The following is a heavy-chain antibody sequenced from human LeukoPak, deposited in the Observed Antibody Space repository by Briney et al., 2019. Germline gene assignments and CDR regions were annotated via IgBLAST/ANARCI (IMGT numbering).Heavy chain of an antibody. CDR2: ISYSGST. Sequence: SETLSLTCTVSGGSISSSSYYWGWIRQPPGKGLEWIGDISYSGSTYYNPSLKSRATISVDMSKNQFSLKLSSVTATDTAVYYCASGGSSSWYRWFDPWGQGTLVTVSS. J-gene: IGHJ5*02. CDR3: ASGGSSSWYRWFDP. V-gene: IGHV4-39*01. D-gene: IGHD6-13*01. CDR1: GGSISSSSYY.